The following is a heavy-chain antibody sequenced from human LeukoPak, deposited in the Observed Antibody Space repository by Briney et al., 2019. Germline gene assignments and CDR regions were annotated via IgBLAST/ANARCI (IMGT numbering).Heavy chain of an antibody. CDR1: GFTFTDYY. J-gene: IGHJ6*02. Sequence: GGSLRLSCAASGFTFTDYYMTWIRQAPGKGLEWLSYISSSSNTIYYADSVKGRFTISRDNAKKSVYLQMSSLRAEDTAVYYCARGEQILTGYYGSYYYSGMDVWGQGTTVTVSS. V-gene: IGHV3-11*01. D-gene: IGHD3-9*01. CDR2: ISSSSNTI. CDR3: ARGEQILTGYYGSYYYSGMDV.